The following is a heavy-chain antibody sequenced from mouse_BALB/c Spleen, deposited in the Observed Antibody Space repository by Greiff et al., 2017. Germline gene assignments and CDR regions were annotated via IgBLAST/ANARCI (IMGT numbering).Heavy chain of an antibody. Sequence: QVQLQQSGAELARPGASVKMSCTASGYTFTSYTMHWVKQRPGQGLEWIGYINPSSGYTNYNQKVRDKATLTANKSSSTAYMQLSILTSEASAVYYCARDWDGTRLDYWGQGTTLTVSS. CDR2: INPSSGYT. V-gene: IGHV1-4*01. CDR1: GYTFTSYT. CDR3: ARDWDGTRLDY. J-gene: IGHJ2*01. D-gene: IGHD4-1*01.